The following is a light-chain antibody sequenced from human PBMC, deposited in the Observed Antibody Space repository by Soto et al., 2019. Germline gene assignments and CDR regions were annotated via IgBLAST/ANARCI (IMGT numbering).Light chain of an antibody. CDR3: TSFSSISTLWV. J-gene: IGLJ2*01. CDR1: SNDIGNYDY. V-gene: IGLV2-14*01. CDR2: EVS. Sequence: QSALTQPASVSGSPGQSITISCTGTSNDIGNYDYVSWYQQLPGKAPKLMIFEVSNRPSGVSSRFSGSKSGNTASLTISDLQTEDEADYYCTSFSSISTLWVFGGGTKVTVL.